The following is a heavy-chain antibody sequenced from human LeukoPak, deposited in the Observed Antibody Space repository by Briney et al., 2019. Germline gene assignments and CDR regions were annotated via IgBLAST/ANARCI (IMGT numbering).Heavy chain of an antibody. CDR3: AKRGVVIRVILVGFHKEAYYFDS. CDR2: LSASGGGT. V-gene: IGHV3-23*01. J-gene: IGHJ4*02. D-gene: IGHD3-22*01. Sequence: GGSLRLSCAVSGITLSNYGMAWVRQAPGQGLEWVTSLSASGGGTSYADSVRGRFTISRDNAKNTLYLQMNSLRAEDTAVYFCAKRGVVIRVILVGFHKEAYYFDSWGQGGLVTVSS. CDR1: GITLSNYG.